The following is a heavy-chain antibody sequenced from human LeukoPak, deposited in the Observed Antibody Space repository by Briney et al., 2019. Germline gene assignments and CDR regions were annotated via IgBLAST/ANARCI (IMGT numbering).Heavy chain of an antibody. CDR3: TTTYCSGGSCYSRQN. D-gene: IGHD2-15*01. Sequence: GALRLSCAASGFTFSNAWMSWVRQAPGKGLEWVGRIKSKTDGGTTDYAAPVKGRFTISRDDSKNTLYLQMNSLKTEDTAVYYCTTTYCSGGSCYSRQNWGQGTLVTVSS. CDR2: IKSKTDGGTT. V-gene: IGHV3-15*01. CDR1: GFTFSNAW. J-gene: IGHJ4*02.